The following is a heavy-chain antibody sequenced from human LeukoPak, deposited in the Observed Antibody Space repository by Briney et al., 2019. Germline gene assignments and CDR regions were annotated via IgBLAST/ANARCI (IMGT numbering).Heavy chain of an antibody. CDR3: AGRIAVAGTIVGY. J-gene: IGHJ4*02. V-gene: IGHV4-30-2*01. D-gene: IGHD6-19*01. CDR2: IYHSGST. CDR1: GGSISSGGYS. Sequence: PSETLSLTCAVSGGSISSGGYSWSWIRQPPGKGLEWIGYIYHSGSTYYNPSLKSRVTISVDRSKYQFSLKLSSVTAADTAVYYCAGRIAVAGTIVGYWGQGTLVTVSS.